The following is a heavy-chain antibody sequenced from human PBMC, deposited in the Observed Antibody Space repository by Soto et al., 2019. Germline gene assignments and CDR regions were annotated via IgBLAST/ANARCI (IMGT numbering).Heavy chain of an antibody. D-gene: IGHD3-10*01. CDR2: ISSGSGNI. CDR3: ARTYGTGSLNWFDP. J-gene: IGHJ5*02. CDR1: GCIFSSYD. V-gene: IGHV3-48*04. Sequence: GGSLRLSCAASGCIFSSYDMSWVRQAPGKGLEWVSYISSGSGNILYADSVKGRFTISRDNAKNSLYLQMNSLRAEDTAVYYCARTYGTGSLNWFDPWGQGTPVTVSS.